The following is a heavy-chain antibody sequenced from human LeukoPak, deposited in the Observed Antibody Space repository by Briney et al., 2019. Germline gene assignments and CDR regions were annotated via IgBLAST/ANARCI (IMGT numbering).Heavy chain of an antibody. CDR3: ARTGVETIDY. J-gene: IGHJ4*02. CDR2: IYYSGST. D-gene: IGHD3-10*01. CDR1: GVSISSSSYY. V-gene: IGHV4-39*01. Sequence: SSETLSLTCTVSGVSISSSSYYWGWIRQPPGKGLEWIGSIYYSGSTYYNPSLKSRVTISVDTSKNQFSLKLSSVTAADTAVYYCARTGVETIDYWGQGTLVTVSS.